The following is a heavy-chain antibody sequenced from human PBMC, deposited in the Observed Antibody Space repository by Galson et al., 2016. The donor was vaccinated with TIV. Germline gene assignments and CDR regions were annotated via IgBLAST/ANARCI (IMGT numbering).Heavy chain of an antibody. D-gene: IGHD1-26*01. J-gene: IGHJ6*02. CDR1: GFTLSDYY. V-gene: IGHV3-11*01. CDR3: ARYSGRYYALDV. CDR2: INYGGSPK. Sequence: SLRLSCAASGFTLSDYYMTWIRQAPGQGLQWLSYINYGGSPKYDADSMKGRLTISRDIAKNSIYLDMSSLTADDTAVYYCARYSGRYYALDVWGQGTTVTVS.